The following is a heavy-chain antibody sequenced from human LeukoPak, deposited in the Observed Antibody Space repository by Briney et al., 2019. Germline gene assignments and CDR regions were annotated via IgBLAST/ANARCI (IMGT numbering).Heavy chain of an antibody. D-gene: IGHD6-13*01. J-gene: IGHJ4*02. CDR2: INTDGSST. CDR3: ARVSSSSWWAPYY. Sequence: GGSLRLSCAASGFTFSSYWMHWVRQAPGKGLVWVSRINTDGSSTSYADSVKGRFTISRDNAKNTLYLQMNSLRAEDTAVYYCARVSSSSWWAPYYWGQGTLVTVSS. CDR1: GFTFSSYW. V-gene: IGHV3-74*01.